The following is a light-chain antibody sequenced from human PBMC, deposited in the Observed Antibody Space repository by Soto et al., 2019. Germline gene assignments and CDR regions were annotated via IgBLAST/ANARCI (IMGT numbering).Light chain of an antibody. V-gene: IGKV1-5*01. CDR1: QSINTW. CDR2: DAS. J-gene: IGKJ1*01. CDR3: QQYDSYST. Sequence: DIQMTQSPSTLSASVGDRVTITCRASQSINTWVAWYQQKPGNAPKLLIYDASSLESGVPPRFSGSGSGTEFTLTISSLQPDDFATYYCQQYDSYSTFGQGTKVDIK.